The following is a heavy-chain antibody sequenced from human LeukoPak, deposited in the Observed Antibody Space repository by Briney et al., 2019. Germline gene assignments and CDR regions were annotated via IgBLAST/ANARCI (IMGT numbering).Heavy chain of an antibody. D-gene: IGHD3-22*01. CDR3: AKDHDYDNSGYHCHDY. J-gene: IGHJ4*02. V-gene: IGHV3-23*01. CDR1: GFTFSSYA. Sequence: GGSLRLSCAASGFTFSSYAMSWVRQAPGKGLEGVSAISGSGGSTDYVASVKGRFTISRDNSKNTLYLQMNSLRAEDTAVYYCAKDHDYDNSGYHCHDYWGQGTLVTVSS. CDR2: ISGSGGST.